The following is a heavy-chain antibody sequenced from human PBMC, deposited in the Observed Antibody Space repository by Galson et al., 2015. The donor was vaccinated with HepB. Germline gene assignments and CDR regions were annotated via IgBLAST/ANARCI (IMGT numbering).Heavy chain of an antibody. J-gene: IGHJ6*02. Sequence: SLRLSCAASGFTFSSYAMNWVRQVPGKGLEWVSAISGDGGRTYYADSVKGRFTISRDNSKNTLYLQTNSVRAEDTAVYYCAKGDVWGSAAKNYGMDVWGQGTTVTVSS. CDR3: AKGDVWGSAAKNYGMDV. V-gene: IGHV3-23*01. CDR2: ISGDGGRT. CDR1: GFTFSSYA. D-gene: IGHD3-16*01.